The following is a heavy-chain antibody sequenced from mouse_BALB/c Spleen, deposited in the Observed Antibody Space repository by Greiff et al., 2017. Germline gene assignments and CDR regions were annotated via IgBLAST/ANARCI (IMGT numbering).Heavy chain of an antibody. D-gene: IGHD2-14*01. Sequence: EVNVVESGGGLVQPGGSRKLSCAASGFTFSSFGMHWVRQAPEKGLEWVAYISSGSSTIYYADTVKGRFTISRDNPKNTLFLQMTSLRSEDTAMYYCARMGYRYDYFDYWGQGTTLTVSS. CDR3: ARMGYRYDYFDY. CDR1: GFTFSSFG. J-gene: IGHJ2*01. V-gene: IGHV5-17*02. CDR2: ISSGSSTI.